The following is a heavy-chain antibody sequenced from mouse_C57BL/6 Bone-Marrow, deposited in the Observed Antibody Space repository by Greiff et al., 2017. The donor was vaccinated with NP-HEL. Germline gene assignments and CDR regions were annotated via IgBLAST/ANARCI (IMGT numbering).Heavy chain of an antibody. V-gene: IGHV1-64*01. J-gene: IGHJ3*01. Sequence: QVQLKQPGAELVKPGASVKLSCKASGYTFTSYWMHWVKQRPGQGLEWIGMIHPNSGSTNYNEKFKSKATLTVDKSSSTAYMQLSSLTSEDSAVYYCARRYPPRFAYWGQGTLVTVSA. D-gene: IGHD1-1*01. CDR2: IHPNSGST. CDR3: ARRYPPRFAY. CDR1: GYTFTSYW.